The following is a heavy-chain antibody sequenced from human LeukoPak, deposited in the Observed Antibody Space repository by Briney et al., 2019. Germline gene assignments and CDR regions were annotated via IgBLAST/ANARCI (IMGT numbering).Heavy chain of an antibody. V-gene: IGHV1-46*01. CDR3: ARDQGARGFPADY. D-gene: IGHD3-10*01. J-gene: IGHJ4*02. CDR2: INPSGGST. Sequence: GASVKVSCKASGYTFTTYYVHWVRQAPGQGLEWMGIINPSGGSTTYAQKFRGRLTMTRDMSTSTVYMELSSLRSEDTAVYYCARDQGARGFPADYWGQGTLVTVSS. CDR1: GYTFTTYY.